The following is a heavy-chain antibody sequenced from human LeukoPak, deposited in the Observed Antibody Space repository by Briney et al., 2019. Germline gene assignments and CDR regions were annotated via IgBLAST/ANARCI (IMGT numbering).Heavy chain of an antibody. J-gene: IGHJ3*01. Sequence: PGGSLRLSCVASGIAFRNYAMTWVRQAPGKGLEWVSSITGSGTTTRYADSVKGRFTISRDNSVGTLYLQLNSLSAEDTAVYYCGIDPNGDYIGAFDFWGQGTKATASS. CDR2: ITGSGTTT. V-gene: IGHV3-23*01. CDR1: GIAFRNYA. CDR3: GIDPNGDYIGAFDF. D-gene: IGHD4-17*01.